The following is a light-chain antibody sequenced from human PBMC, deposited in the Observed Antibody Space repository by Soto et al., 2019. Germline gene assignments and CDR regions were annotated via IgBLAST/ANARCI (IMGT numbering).Light chain of an antibody. CDR1: SRDIGAYNS. Sequence: QSALTQPASMSGSPGQSLTISCAGTSRDIGAYNSVSWYQQHPGKAPKVMIVDVSARPSGVSDRFSGSKSDNTASLTISGLRAEDEADYYCASYISSNTLVFGGGTKLTVL. V-gene: IGLV2-14*01. CDR2: DVS. CDR3: ASYISSNTLV. J-gene: IGLJ3*02.